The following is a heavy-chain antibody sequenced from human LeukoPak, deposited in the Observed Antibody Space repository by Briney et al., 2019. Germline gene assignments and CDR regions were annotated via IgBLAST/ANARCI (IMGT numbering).Heavy chain of an antibody. CDR2: ISWNSGSI. D-gene: IGHD1-1*01. J-gene: IGHJ4*02. V-gene: IGHV3-9*01. CDR3: AKDGRAQTTPFDY. Sequence: GRSLGLSCAASGFTFDDYAMHWVRQAPGKGLEWVSGISWNSGSIGYADSVKGRFTISRDNAKNSLYLQMNSLRAEDTALYYCAKDGRAQTTPFDYWGQGTLVTVSS. CDR1: GFTFDDYA.